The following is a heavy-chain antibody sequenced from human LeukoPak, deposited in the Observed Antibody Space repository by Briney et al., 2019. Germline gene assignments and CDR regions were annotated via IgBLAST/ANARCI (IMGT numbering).Heavy chain of an antibody. Sequence: GGSLRLSCAASGFNFYSNARNWVRQAPGKGLEWVSTISGGGTSTYYADSVKGRFTISRDNSKNTLYLQMNSLRAEDTAVYYCAKMPSYDYGSGSYYDVDYWGQGTLVTVSS. V-gene: IGHV3-23*01. CDR1: GFNFYSNA. J-gene: IGHJ4*02. CDR3: AKMPSYDYGSGSYYDVDY. CDR2: ISGGGTST. D-gene: IGHD3-10*01.